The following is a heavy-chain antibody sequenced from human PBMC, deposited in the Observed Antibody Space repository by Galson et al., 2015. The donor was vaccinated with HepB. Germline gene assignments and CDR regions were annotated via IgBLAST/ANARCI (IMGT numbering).Heavy chain of an antibody. CDR1: GFTFSSYA. V-gene: IGHV3-30-3*01. Sequence: SLRLSCAASGFTFSSYAMHWVRQAPGKGLEWVAVISYDGSNKYYADSVKGRFTISRDNSKNTLYLQMNSLRAEDTAVYYCARDTFPSGWYWGNWFGYYGMDAWGQGTTVTVSS. D-gene: IGHD6-19*01. J-gene: IGHJ6*02. CDR3: ARDTFPSGWYWGNWFGYYGMDA. CDR2: ISYDGSNK.